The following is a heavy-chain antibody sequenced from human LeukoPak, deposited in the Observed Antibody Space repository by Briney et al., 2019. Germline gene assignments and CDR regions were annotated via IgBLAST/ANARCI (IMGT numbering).Heavy chain of an antibody. J-gene: IGHJ4*02. D-gene: IGHD1-26*01. Sequence: GGSLRLSCAASGLTFSNYGMHWVRQAPGKGLEWVAVISYDGSNKYYADSVKGRFTISRDNSRDTLYLQMDSLRVEDTAVYYCARDQKWEILGLFDYWGQGTLVPSPQ. CDR2: ISYDGSNK. CDR1: GLTFSNYG. V-gene: IGHV3-30*03. CDR3: ARDQKWEILGLFDY.